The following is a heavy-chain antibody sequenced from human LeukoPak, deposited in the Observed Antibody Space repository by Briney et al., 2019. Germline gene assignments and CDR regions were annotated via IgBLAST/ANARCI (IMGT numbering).Heavy chain of an antibody. CDR3: AKDVNVGYSYGYGFDT. CDR1: GFTVSSNY. CDR2: IYSGGST. V-gene: IGHV3-66*01. D-gene: IGHD5-18*01. Sequence: GGSLRLSCVASGFTVSSNYMSWVRQAPGKGLEWVSVIYSGGSTYYADSVKGRSTISRDNSKNTLYLQMNSLRAEDTAVYYCAKDVNVGYSYGYGFDTWGQGTMVSVSS. J-gene: IGHJ3*02.